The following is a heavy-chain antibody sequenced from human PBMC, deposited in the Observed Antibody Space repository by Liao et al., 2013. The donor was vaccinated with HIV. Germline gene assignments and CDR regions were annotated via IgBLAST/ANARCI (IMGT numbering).Heavy chain of an antibody. CDR3: ARGGGRYLYDAFDV. D-gene: IGHD1-26*01. Sequence: QVQLQESGPGLVKTLETLSLTCTVSRGSMNSGNFFWSWIRQPAGKGLEWIGRVSRSGTADYAPSLRRRVTISIDTSKNQFSLKLKTVTAADTAVYYCARGGGRYLYDAFDVWGQGTMVAVSS. V-gene: IGHV4-61*02. CDR1: RGSMNSGNFF. J-gene: IGHJ3*01. CDR2: VSRSGTA.